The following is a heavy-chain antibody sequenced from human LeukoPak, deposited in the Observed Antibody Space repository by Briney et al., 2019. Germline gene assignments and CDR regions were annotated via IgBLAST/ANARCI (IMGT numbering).Heavy chain of an antibody. CDR3: ARAPAAYYFES. J-gene: IGHJ4*02. Sequence: SESLSLTCTVSGASISSGYYWGWIRQPPGKGLEWIASIYHSGSTYYNPSLKSRVTISVDTSNNQFSLKLSSMTAADTAVYYCARAPAAYYFESWGQGTLVTVSS. D-gene: IGHD2-2*01. V-gene: IGHV4-38-2*02. CDR2: IYHSGST. CDR1: GASISSGYY.